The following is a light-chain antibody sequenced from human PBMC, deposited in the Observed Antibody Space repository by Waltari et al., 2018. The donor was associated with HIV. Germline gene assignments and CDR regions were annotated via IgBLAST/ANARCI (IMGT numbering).Light chain of an antibody. CDR3: QQYYRTPWT. J-gene: IGKJ1*01. CDR1: QSVLYSSSNKNY. CDR2: WAS. Sequence: DIVMTQSPDSLAVSLGERATINCKYSQSVLYSSSNKNYLAWYQQKPGQPPKLLIYWASTRESVVPDRFSGRGSGADFTLTISSLRAEDVAVYYCQQYYRTPWTFGQGTKVEIK. V-gene: IGKV4-1*01.